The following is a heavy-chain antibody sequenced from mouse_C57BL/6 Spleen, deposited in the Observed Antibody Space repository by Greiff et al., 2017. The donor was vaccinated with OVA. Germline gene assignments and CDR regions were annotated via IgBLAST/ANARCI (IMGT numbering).Heavy chain of an antibody. CDR1: GYAFSSSW. CDR3: ARTTVVATDY. D-gene: IGHD1-1*01. J-gene: IGHJ2*01. CDR2: IYPGDGDT. V-gene: IGHV1-82*01. Sequence: QVQLQQSGPELVKPGASVKISCKASGYAFSSSWMNWVKQRPGKGLEWIGRIYPGDGDTNYNGKFKGKATLTADKSSSTAYMQLSSLTSEDSAVYFCARTTVVATDYWGQGTTRTVSS.